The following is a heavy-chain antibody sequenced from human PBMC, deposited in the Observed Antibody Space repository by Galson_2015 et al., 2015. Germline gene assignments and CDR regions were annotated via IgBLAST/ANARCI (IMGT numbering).Heavy chain of an antibody. J-gene: IGHJ4*02. Sequence: SVKVSCKASGYTFTSYYMHWVRQAPGQGLEWMGIINPSGGSTSYAQKFQGRVTMTRDTSTSTVYMELSSLRSEDTAVYYCARSATHCSGGSCYSMSGTGPDYWGQGTLVTVSS. D-gene: IGHD2-15*01. CDR1: GYTFTSYY. V-gene: IGHV1-46*01. CDR3: ARSATHCSGGSCYSMSGTGPDY. CDR2: INPSGGST.